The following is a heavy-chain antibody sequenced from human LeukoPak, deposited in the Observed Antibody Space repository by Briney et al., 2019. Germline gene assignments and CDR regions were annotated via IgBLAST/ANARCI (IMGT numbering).Heavy chain of an antibody. CDR3: ARAYNWNYRDLDY. CDR1: GYTFTSYG. V-gene: IGHV1-8*03. CDR2: MNPNSGNT. D-gene: IGHD1-7*01. Sequence: ASVKVSCKASGYTFTSYGISWVRQAPGQGLEWMGWMNPNSGNTGYAQKFQGRVTITRNTSISTAYMELGSLRSEDTAVYYCARAYNWNYRDLDYWGQGTLVTVSS. J-gene: IGHJ4*02.